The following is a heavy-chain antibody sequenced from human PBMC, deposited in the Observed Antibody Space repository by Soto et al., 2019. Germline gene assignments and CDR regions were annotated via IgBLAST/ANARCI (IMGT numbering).Heavy chain of an antibody. J-gene: IGHJ4*02. D-gene: IGHD6-6*01. V-gene: IGHV3-30*18. CDR2: ISYDGSNK. CDR1: GFTFSSCG. Sequence: QVQLVESGGGVVQPGRSLRLSCAASGFTFSSCGMHWVRQAPGKGLEWMAIISYDGSNKYYADSVKGRFTISRDNSKNTLYLHMNSLRAEDTAVYYCAKDRSIAARILDYWGQGTLVTVSS. CDR3: AKDRSIAARILDY.